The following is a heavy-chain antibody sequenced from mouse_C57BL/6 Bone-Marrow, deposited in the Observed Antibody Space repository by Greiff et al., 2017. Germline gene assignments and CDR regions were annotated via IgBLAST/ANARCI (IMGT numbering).Heavy chain of an antibody. J-gene: IGHJ1*03. CDR2: IDPSDSYT. CDR3: ARGESNYLYWYFDV. CDR1: GYTFTSYW. V-gene: IGHV1-69*01. Sequence: VQLQQSGAELVMPGASVKLSCKASGYTFTSYWMHWVKQRPGQGLEWIGEIDPSDSYTNYNQKFKGKSTLTVDKSSSTAYMQLSSLTSEDSAVYYCARGESNYLYWYFDVWGTGTTVTVSS. D-gene: IGHD2-5*01.